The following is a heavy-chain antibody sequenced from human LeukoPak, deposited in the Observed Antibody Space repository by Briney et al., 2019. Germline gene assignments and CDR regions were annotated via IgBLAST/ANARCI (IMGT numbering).Heavy chain of an antibody. Sequence: GGSLRPSCAASGFTFSSYEMNWVRQAPGKGLEWVSYISSGATTIYYADSVKGRFTISRDNTKNSLYLQMNSLRAEDTAVYYCARVRGGGYRYFDYWGQGTLVTVSS. CDR3: ARVRGGGYRYFDY. D-gene: IGHD3-16*02. CDR2: ISSGATTI. J-gene: IGHJ4*02. CDR1: GFTFSSYE. V-gene: IGHV3-48*03.